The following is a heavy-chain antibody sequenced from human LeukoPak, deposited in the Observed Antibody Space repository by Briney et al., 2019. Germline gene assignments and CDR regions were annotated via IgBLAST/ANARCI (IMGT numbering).Heavy chain of an antibody. CDR2: MNPNSGNT. V-gene: IGHV1-8*01. CDR1: GYTFTSYD. Sequence: RASVKVSCKASGYTFTSYDINWVRQATGQGLEWMGWMNPNSGNTGYAQKFQGRVTITRNTSISTAYMELSSLRSEDTAVYYCARGVDSSGNWDFQHWGQGTLVTVSS. J-gene: IGHJ1*01. D-gene: IGHD3-22*01. CDR3: ARGVDSSGNWDFQH.